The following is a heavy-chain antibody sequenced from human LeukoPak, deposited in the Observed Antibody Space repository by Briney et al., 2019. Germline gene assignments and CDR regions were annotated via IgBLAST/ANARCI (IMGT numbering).Heavy chain of an antibody. CDR3: ACITGTTFISRYFDY. CDR2: INHSGST. D-gene: IGHD1-20*01. Sequence: SETLSLTCAVYGGSFSGYYWSWIRQPPGKGLEWIGEINHSGSTNYNPSLKSRVIISVDTSKNQFSLKLSSVTAADTAVYYCACITGTTFISRYFDYWGQGTLVTVSS. CDR1: GGSFSGYY. V-gene: IGHV4-34*01. J-gene: IGHJ4*02.